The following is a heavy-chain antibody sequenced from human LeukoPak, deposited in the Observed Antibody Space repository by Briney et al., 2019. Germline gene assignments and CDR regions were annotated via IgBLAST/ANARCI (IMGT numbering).Heavy chain of an antibody. CDR2: ISYDGSNK. CDR1: GFTFSSYA. CDR3: AREGPTSGSYDWFDP. D-gene: IGHD1-26*01. J-gene: IGHJ5*02. Sequence: PGRSLRLSCAASGFTFSSYAMHWVRQAPGKGLEWVAVISYDGSNKYYADSVKGRFTISRDNSKNTLYLQMNSLRAEDTAVYYCAREGPTSGSYDWFDPWGQGTLVTVSS. V-gene: IGHV3-30-3*01.